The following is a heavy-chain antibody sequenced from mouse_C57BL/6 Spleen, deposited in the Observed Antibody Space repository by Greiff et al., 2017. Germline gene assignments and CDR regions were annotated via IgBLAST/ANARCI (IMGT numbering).Heavy chain of an antibody. CDR3: ARYDGYYGAMDY. Sequence: QVQLQQSGAELVKPGASVKLSCKASGYTFTSYWMHWVKQRPGQGLEWIGMIHPNSGSTNYNEKFKSKATLTVDKSSSTAYMQLSSLTSEDSAVYYCARYDGYYGAMDYWGQGTSVTVSS. CDR1: GYTFTSYW. CDR2: IHPNSGST. D-gene: IGHD2-3*01. J-gene: IGHJ4*01. V-gene: IGHV1-64*01.